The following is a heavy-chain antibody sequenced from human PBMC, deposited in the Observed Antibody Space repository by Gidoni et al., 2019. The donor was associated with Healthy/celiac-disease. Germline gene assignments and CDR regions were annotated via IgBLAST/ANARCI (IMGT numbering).Heavy chain of an antibody. D-gene: IGHD3-22*01. Sequence: QVQLVESGGGVVQPGRSLRLSCAASGFTFSSYGMHWVRQAPGKGLGWGAGIGYDGSNKYYADSVKGRFTISRDNSKNTLYLQMNSLRAEDTAVYYCARDYYDSSGSQDVAFDIWGQGTMVTVSS. V-gene: IGHV3-33*01. CDR1: GFTFSSYG. CDR2: IGYDGSNK. CDR3: ARDYYDSSGSQDVAFDI. J-gene: IGHJ3*02.